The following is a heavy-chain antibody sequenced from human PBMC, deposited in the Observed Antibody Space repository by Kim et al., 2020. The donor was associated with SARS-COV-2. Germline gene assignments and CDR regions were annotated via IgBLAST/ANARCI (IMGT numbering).Heavy chain of an antibody. CDR1: GFTFSSYE. J-gene: IGHJ6*02. CDR2: ISSSGSTI. V-gene: IGHV3-48*03. Sequence: GGSLRLFCAASGFTFSSYEMNWVRQAPGKGLEWVSYISSSGSTIYYADSVKGRFTISRDNAKNSLYLQMNSLRAEDTAVYYCARDRRLGGEGLTTNYYYYGMDVWGQGTTVTVSS. D-gene: IGHD3-16*01. CDR3: ARDRRLGGEGLTTNYYYYGMDV.